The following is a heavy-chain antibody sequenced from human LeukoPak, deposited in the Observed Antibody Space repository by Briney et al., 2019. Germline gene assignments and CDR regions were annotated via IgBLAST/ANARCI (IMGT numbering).Heavy chain of an antibody. CDR2: INHSGST. J-gene: IGHJ4*02. CDR1: GGSFSGYY. CDR3: ARGCIAAVPYYFDY. Sequence: PSETLSLTCAVYGGSFSGYYWSWIRQPPGKGLVWIGEINHSGSTNYNPSLKSRVTISVDTSKNQFSLKLSSVTAADTAVYYCARGCIAAVPYYFDYWGQGTLVTVSS. V-gene: IGHV4-34*01. D-gene: IGHD6-13*01.